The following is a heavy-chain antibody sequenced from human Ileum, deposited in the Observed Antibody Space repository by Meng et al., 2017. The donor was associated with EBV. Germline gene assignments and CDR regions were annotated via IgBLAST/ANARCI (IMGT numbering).Heavy chain of an antibody. D-gene: IGHD4-11*01. J-gene: IGHJ4*02. V-gene: IGHV4-39*07. CDR3: AKANDYSLNS. CDR1: GGSISEDGYA. Sequence: QVQVQESGPGLAKPSEPLSLTCTVSGGSISEDGYAWDWIRQPPGEGLEWIATITYRGTTFYNPSLKSRLTISEDSSKNQISLRLTSLTAADTAVYYCAKANDYSLNSWGQGTLVTVSS. CDR2: ITYRGTT.